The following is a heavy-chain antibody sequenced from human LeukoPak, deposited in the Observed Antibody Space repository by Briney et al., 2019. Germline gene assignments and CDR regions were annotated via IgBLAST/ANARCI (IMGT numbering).Heavy chain of an antibody. CDR1: GYTFTSYA. D-gene: IGHD1-26*01. J-gene: IGHJ4*02. V-gene: IGHV1-18*01. CDR2: ISGYNGHT. Sequence: GASVTVSFKTSGYTFTSYAISWVRQAPGQGLEWMGWISGYNGHTYSAQKFQGRLTMTTDTSTSTADMELRGLTSDDTAVFYCARGFSANYYDYWGQGTLVTVSS. CDR3: ARGFSANYYDY.